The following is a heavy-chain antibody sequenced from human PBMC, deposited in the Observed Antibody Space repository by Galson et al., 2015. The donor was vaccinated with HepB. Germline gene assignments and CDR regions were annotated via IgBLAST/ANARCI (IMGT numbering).Heavy chain of an antibody. V-gene: IGHV3-30*04. J-gene: IGHJ4*02. CDR2: ILYDGSNK. CDR1: VFTFSSYG. D-gene: IGHD3-10*01. CDR3: ARTRSRGIIGHSYYFDY. Sequence: SLRLSCAASVFTFSSYGMHWVRQAPGKGLEWVAGILYDGSNKQYADSVKGRLTISRDNSKNTPYLQMNSLRGEDTAVYYCARTRSRGIIGHSYYFDYWGQGTLVTV.